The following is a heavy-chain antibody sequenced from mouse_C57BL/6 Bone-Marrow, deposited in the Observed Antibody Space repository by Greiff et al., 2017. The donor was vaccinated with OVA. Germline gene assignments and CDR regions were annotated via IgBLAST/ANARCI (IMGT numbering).Heavy chain of an antibody. V-gene: IGHV5-16*01. CDR3: ARDTQFITTVDWYFDV. D-gene: IGHD1-1*01. Sequence: DVHLVESEGGLVQPGSSMKLSCTASGFTFSDYYMAWVRQVPEKGLEWVANINYDGSSTYYLDSLKSRFIISRDNAKNILYLQMSSLKSEDTATYYCARDTQFITTVDWYFDVWGTGTTVTVSS. CDR2: INYDGSST. CDR1: GFTFSDYY. J-gene: IGHJ1*03.